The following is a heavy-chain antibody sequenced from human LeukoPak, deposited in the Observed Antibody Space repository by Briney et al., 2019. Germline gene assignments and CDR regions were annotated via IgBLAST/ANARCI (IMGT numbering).Heavy chain of an antibody. J-gene: IGHJ4*02. CDR1: GFTVSSNY. Sequence: PGGALRLSCAASGFTVSSNYMSWVRQAPGEWLEWVSVFYSGGTTYYADSVKGRFIISRDSSKNTLYLQMNNLRAEDTAMYFCARTSAVMKPFDYWGQGTLVTVSS. CDR3: ARTSAVMKPFDY. V-gene: IGHV3-53*01. D-gene: IGHD2-21*01. CDR2: FYSGGTT.